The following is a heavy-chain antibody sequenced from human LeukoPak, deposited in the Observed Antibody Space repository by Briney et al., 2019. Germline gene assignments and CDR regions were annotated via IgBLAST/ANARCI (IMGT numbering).Heavy chain of an antibody. CDR1: GASIGTGGFY. CDR3: ARDHSYYFGSQTSTLDV. Sequence: PSQTLSLTCTISGASIGTGGFYWTWIRQPPGEGLEWIGYIYYTGSVGYNASLKSRLTISLDTSKNQFSLKLNSVTAADTAVYYCARDHSYYFGSQTSTLDVWGQGTAVTVSS. V-gene: IGHV4-31*03. CDR2: IYYTGSV. J-gene: IGHJ6*02. D-gene: IGHD3-10*01.